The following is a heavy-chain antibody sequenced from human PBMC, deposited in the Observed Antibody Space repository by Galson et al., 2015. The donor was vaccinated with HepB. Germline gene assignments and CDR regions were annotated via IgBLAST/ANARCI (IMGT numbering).Heavy chain of an antibody. CDR1: GDSVSSNSAA. V-gene: IGHV6-1*01. Sequence: CAISGDSVSSNSAAWNWIRQSPSRGLEWLGRTYYRSKWYNNYAVSVKSRITINPDTTKHQFSLQLNSVTPEDTAVYYCTRGDLEMTYWGQGTLVTVSS. CDR2: TYYRSKWYN. CDR3: TRGDLEMTY. D-gene: IGHD1-1*01. J-gene: IGHJ4*02.